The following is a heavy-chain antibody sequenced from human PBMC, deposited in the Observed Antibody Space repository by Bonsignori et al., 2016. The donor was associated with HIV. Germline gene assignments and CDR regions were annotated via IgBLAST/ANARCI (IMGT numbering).Heavy chain of an antibody. CDR3: VRDGSSYCGGDCYFQY. Sequence: WIRQPPGKGLVWVSHIKSDGSSTSYADSVKGRFTISRDNAKNTLYLQMNSLRAEDTAVYYCVRDGSSYCGGDCYFQYWGQGTLVTVSS. CDR2: IKSDGSST. V-gene: IGHV3-74*01. D-gene: IGHD2-21*01. J-gene: IGHJ1*01.